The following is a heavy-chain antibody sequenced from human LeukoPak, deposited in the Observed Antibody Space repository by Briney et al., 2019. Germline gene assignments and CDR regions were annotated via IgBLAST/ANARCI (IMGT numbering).Heavy chain of an antibody. V-gene: IGHV4-59*01. CDR2: IYYSGST. CDR3: ARGRGGGGSSNNWLDP. CDR1: GGSISSYY. D-gene: IGHD2-15*01. Sequence: PSETLSLTCTVSGGSISSYYWSWIRQPPGKGLEWIGYIYYSGSTNYNPSLRSRLTISLDTSKNRFSLKLSSVTAADTAVYYCARGRGGGGSSNNWLDPWGQGSLVIVSS. J-gene: IGHJ5*02.